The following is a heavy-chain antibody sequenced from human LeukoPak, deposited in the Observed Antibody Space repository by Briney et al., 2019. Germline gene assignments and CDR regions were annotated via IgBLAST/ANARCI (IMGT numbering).Heavy chain of an antibody. CDR3: ARAVLVVGATQEGY. CDR1: GYTFTVYY. V-gene: IGHV1-2*02. Sequence: ASVKVSCKSSGYTFTVYYIHWVRQAPGQGLEWMGGINPNDGGTYYAQKFQGRVTMTMDTSISTAYMEVSRLRSDDTAVYYCARAVLVVGATQEGYWGQGTLVTVSS. J-gene: IGHJ4*02. CDR2: INPNDGGT. D-gene: IGHD2-15*01.